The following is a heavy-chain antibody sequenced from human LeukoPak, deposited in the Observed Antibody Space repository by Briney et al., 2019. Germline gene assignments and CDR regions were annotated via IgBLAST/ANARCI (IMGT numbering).Heavy chain of an antibody. Sequence: SGTLSLTCAVSGGSISSSNWWSWVRQPPGKGLEWIGGIYHSGSTNYNPSLKSRVTISVDKSKNQFSLKLSSVTAADTAVYYCARSKGSSGWFGFDYWGQGTLVTVSS. CDR3: ARSKGSSGWFGFDY. V-gene: IGHV4-4*02. J-gene: IGHJ4*02. CDR1: GGSISSSNW. D-gene: IGHD6-19*01. CDR2: IYHSGST.